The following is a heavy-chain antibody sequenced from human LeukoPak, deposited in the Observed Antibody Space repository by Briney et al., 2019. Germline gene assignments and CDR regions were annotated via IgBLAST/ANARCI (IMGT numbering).Heavy chain of an antibody. D-gene: IGHD5-18*01. CDR1: GGSISSGSYY. CDR2: IYYSGST. Sequence: SQTLSLTCTVSGGSISSGSYYWGWIRQHPGKGLEWIGSIYYSGSTYYNSSLKSRVTISVDTSKNQFSLKLSSVTAADTAVYYCASLRERSYYTRGFDYWGQGSLVTVSS. J-gene: IGHJ4*02. CDR3: ASLRERSYYTRGFDY. V-gene: IGHV4-39*01.